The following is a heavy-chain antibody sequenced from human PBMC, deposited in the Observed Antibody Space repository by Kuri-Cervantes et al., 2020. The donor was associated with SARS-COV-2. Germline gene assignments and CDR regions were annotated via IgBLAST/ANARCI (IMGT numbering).Heavy chain of an antibody. CDR1: GFTFGDYA. CDR2: ISSKAYGGTI. D-gene: IGHD3-3*01. Sequence: GGFLRPSCKPSGFTFGDYAMSWVRQAPGKGLEWVGLISSKAYGGTIEYAASVKGRFTISRDDSKSIAYLQMNSLKTEDTAVYYCTNNDFWSGDYTDYWGQGTLVTVSS. CDR3: TNNDFWSGDYTDY. V-gene: IGHV3-49*04. J-gene: IGHJ4*02.